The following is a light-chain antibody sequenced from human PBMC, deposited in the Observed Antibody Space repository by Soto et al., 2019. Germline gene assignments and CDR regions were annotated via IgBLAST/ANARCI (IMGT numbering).Light chain of an antibody. Sequence: QLVLTQSPSASASLGASAKPTGTPSSGHTSYATGWHQQQPEKGPRYLMKLHSDGSHSKGDGIPDRFSGSSAGAERYLTISSLQSEDEADYYCQTWGTGIRVFGGGTKLTVL. CDR3: QTWGTGIRV. CDR2: LHSDGSH. J-gene: IGLJ2*01. CDR1: SGHTSYA. V-gene: IGLV4-69*01.